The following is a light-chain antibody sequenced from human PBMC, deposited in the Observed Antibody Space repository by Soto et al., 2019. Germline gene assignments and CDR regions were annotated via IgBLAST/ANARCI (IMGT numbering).Light chain of an antibody. Sequence: DIQMTQSPSTLSPSVGDRVTITCRASQSISSWLAWYQQKPGKAPKLLIYKASSLESGVPSRFSGSGSGTELTLTISSLQPDDFATYYCQQYDSPTCTVGQGTK. J-gene: IGKJ1*01. V-gene: IGKV1-5*03. CDR3: QQYDSPTCT. CDR1: QSISSW. CDR2: KAS.